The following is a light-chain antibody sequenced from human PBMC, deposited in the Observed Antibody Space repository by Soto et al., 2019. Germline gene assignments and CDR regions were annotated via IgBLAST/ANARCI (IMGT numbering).Light chain of an antibody. V-gene: IGKV3-15*01. CDR3: QQYDFWPRT. CDR2: GAS. Sequence: EIVMTQSPATLSVSPGQRATLSCRASQSLDSNLAWYQQKPGQAPRLLIYGASTRATGIPARFSGSGSGAEFTLTISSLQSEDFAVYYCQQYDFWPRTFGQGTKVESK. J-gene: IGKJ1*01. CDR1: QSLDSN.